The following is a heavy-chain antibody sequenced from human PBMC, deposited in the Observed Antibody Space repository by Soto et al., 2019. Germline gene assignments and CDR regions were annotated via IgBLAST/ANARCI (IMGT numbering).Heavy chain of an antibody. CDR3: ARESGSSSSWYSWDYYYYYGMDV. D-gene: IGHD6-13*01. Sequence: SETLSLTCTVSGGSISSYYWSWIRQPAGKGLERIGRIYTSGSTNYNPSLKSRVTMSVDTSKNQFSLKPISVTAADTAAYYCARESGSSSSWYSWDYYYYYGMDVWGQGTTVTVSS. J-gene: IGHJ6*02. CDR2: IYTSGST. V-gene: IGHV4-4*07. CDR1: GGSISSYY.